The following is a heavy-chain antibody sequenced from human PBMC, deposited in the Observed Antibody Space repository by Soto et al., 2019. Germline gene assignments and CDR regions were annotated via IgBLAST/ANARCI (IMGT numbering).Heavy chain of an antibody. CDR3: ARLVPGTWFGDY. J-gene: IGHJ4*02. D-gene: IGHD6-19*01. Sequence: EVQLLGSGGGSVQPGGSLRLSCAASGFTFSNYGMTWVRQAPGKGLEWLSATSDGCTFYRESVKGRFTMSRDDSINMLFLHMSSLSAEDTATYYCARLVPGTWFGDYWGQGILVSVSS. CDR1: GFTFSNYG. CDR2: TSDGCT. V-gene: IGHV3-23*01.